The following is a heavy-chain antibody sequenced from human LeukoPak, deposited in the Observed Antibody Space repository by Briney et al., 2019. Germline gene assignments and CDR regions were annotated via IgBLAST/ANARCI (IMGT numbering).Heavy chain of an antibody. CDR1: GFTFSSYA. D-gene: IGHD6-13*01. V-gene: IGHV3-30*02. J-gene: IGHJ4*02. CDR3: AKDSGIAAAGRIGGLDY. Sequence: GGSLRLSCAASGFTFSSYAMHWVRQAPGKGLEWVAFIRYDGSNKYYADSVKGRFTISRDNSKNTLYLQMNSLRAEDTAVYYCAKDSGIAAAGRIGGLDYWGQGTLVTVSS. CDR2: IRYDGSNK.